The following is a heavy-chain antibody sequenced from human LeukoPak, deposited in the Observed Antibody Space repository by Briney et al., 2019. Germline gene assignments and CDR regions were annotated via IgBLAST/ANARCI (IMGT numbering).Heavy chain of an antibody. J-gene: IGHJ4*01. CDR1: GYTFTGYY. D-gene: IGHD3-9*01. CDR2: INPNSGGT. CDR3: AREIKGPLTFDY. V-gene: IGHV1-2*04. Sequence: ASVKVSCKASGYTFTGYYMHWVRQAPGQGLGWMGWINPNSGGTNYAQKFQGWVTMTRDTSISTAYMELSRLRSDDTAVYYCAREIKGPLTFDYWGHGTLVTVSS.